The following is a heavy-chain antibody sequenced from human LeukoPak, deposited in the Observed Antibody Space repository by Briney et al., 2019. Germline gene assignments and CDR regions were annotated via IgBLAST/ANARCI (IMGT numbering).Heavy chain of an antibody. Sequence: PSQTLSLTCTVSGGSISSGGYYWSWIRQHPGKGLEWIGYIYYSGSTYYNPSLKSRVTISVDTSKNQFSLKLSSVTAADTAVYYCARVPHSPQMLNWLDPWGQGTLVTVSS. J-gene: IGHJ5*02. CDR2: IYYSGST. CDR1: GGSISSGGYY. V-gene: IGHV4-31*03. D-gene: IGHD2-2*01. CDR3: ARVPHSPQMLNWLDP.